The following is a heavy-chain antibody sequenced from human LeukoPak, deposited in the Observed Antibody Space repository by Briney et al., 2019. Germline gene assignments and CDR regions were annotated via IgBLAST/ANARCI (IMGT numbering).Heavy chain of an antibody. Sequence: GGSLRRSLPASGFAFANFSMTWVSQAPGKGLEWVSAISGSGGYTYYADSVKGRFTISRDNFKNTLYLQMNSLRAEDTAVYYCARRAYSYDFDYWGQGTLVTVSS. J-gene: IGHJ4*02. CDR3: ARRAYSYDFDY. CDR2: ISGSGGYT. CDR1: GFAFANFS. V-gene: IGHV3-23*01. D-gene: IGHD5-18*01.